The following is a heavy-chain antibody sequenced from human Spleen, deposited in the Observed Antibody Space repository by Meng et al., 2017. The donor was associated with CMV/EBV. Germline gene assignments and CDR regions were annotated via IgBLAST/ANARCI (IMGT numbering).Heavy chain of an antibody. J-gene: IGHJ6*02. CDR1: GFTFSSYS. V-gene: IGHV3-21*01. D-gene: IGHD3-22*01. CDR3: ARGLGSSGPYYGMDV. CDR2: ISSSSSYI. Sequence: EVQLVESGGXLVKPGGSLRLSCAASGFTFSSYSMNWVRQAPGKGLEWVSSISSSSSYIYYADSVKGRFTISRDNAKNSLYLQMNSLRAEDTAVYYCARGLGSSGPYYGMDVWGQGTTVTVSS.